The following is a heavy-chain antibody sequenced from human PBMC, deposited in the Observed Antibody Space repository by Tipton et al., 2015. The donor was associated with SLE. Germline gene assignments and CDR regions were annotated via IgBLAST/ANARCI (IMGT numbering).Heavy chain of an antibody. CDR3: ARQSSSGSRSY. CDR2: IYYSGTT. V-gene: IGHV4-30-4*08. J-gene: IGHJ4*02. Sequence: TLSLTCTVSGGSISSGDYYWSWIRQSPGKGLEWIGYIYYSGTTYYNPSLKSRVTISVDTSKNQFSLRLGSVTAADTAVYYCARQSSSGSRSYWGQGTLVTVSS. CDR1: GGSISSGDYY. D-gene: IGHD1-26*01.